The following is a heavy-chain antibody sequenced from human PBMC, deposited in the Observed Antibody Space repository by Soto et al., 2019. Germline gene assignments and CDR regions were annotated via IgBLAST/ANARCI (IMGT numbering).Heavy chain of an antibody. D-gene: IGHD3-22*01. CDR1: GFTFSDHY. Sequence: QPGGSLRLSCAASGFTFSDHYMDWVRQAPGKGLEWVGRTRNKANSYTTEYAASVKGRFTISRDDSKNSLYLQMNSLKTEDTAVYYCARGGYYYDSSGYYLFDYWGQGTLVTVSS. J-gene: IGHJ4*02. V-gene: IGHV3-72*01. CDR2: TRNKANSYTT. CDR3: ARGGYYYDSSGYYLFDY.